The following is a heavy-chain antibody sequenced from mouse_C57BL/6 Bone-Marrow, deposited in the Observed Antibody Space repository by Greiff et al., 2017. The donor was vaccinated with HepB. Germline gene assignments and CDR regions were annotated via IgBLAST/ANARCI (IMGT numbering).Heavy chain of an antibody. V-gene: IGHV5-6*02. CDR3: ASDRFDYYFDY. Sequence: DVKLVESGGDLVKPGGSLKLSCVASGFTFSTSGMSWVRQTPDKRLEWVATINTGGTYTYYTDSVKGRFIISKDTAKNTLFLQMSSLKSEDSAIYFCASDRFDYYFDYWGQGTTLTVTS. J-gene: IGHJ2*01. CDR1: GFTFSTSG. CDR2: INTGGTYT.